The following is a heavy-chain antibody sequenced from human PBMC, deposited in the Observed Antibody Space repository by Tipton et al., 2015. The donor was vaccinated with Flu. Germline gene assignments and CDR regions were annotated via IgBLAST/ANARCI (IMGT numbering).Heavy chain of an antibody. Sequence: LRLSCTVSGGSISSHYWSWVRRPPGKGLEWIGTIYRSGSTYYNPSLKSRLTISVDTSQNQFSLRLSSVTAADTAVYYCARHTGDSVRGVIDYWGQGTLVTVSS. CDR3: ARHTGDSVRGVIDY. D-gene: IGHD3-10*02. V-gene: IGHV4-59*08. J-gene: IGHJ4*02. CDR2: IYRSGST. CDR1: GGSISSHY.